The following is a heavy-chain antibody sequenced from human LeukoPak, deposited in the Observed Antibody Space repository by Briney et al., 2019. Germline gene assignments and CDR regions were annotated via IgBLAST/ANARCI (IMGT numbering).Heavy chain of an antibody. CDR1: GYTFTSYD. D-gene: IGHD3-22*01. CDR3: ARTSRSGYYLKKYYVDV. Sequence: ASVKVSCKASGYTFTSYDINWVRQATGQGLEWMGWMNPNSGNTGYAQKFQGRVTMTRNTSISTAYMELSSLRSEDTAVYYCARTSRSGYYLKKYYVDVWGKGTTVTVSS. V-gene: IGHV1-8*01. J-gene: IGHJ6*03. CDR2: MNPNSGNT.